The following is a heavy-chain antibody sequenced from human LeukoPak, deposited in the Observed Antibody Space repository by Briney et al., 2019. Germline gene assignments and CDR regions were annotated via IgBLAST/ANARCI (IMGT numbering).Heavy chain of an antibody. CDR1: GYSISSGYY. J-gene: IGHJ4*02. V-gene: IGHV4-38-2*01. CDR3: ARLIDGYPDY. D-gene: IGHD5-24*01. Sequence: KPSETLSLTCAVSGYSISSGYYWGWIRQPPGKGLEWIGSIYHSGSTYYNPSLKSRVTISVDTSKNQFSLKLSSVTAADTAVYYCARLIDGYPDYWGQGTLVTVSS. CDR2: IYHSGST.